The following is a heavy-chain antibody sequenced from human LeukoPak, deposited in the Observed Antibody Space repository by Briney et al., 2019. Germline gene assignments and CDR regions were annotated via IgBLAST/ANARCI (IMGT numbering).Heavy chain of an antibody. Sequence: SQTLSLTCTVSGGSINSGSYFWSWIRQPAGKGLEWIGRIYTSGITNYNSSLMSRATISIDTSKNQFSLKLSSVTAADTAVYYCARSNSRSYGELDYWGQGALVTVSS. CDR3: ARSNSRSYGELDY. D-gene: IGHD1-26*01. V-gene: IGHV4-61*02. J-gene: IGHJ4*02. CDR2: IYTSGIT. CDR1: GGSINSGSYF.